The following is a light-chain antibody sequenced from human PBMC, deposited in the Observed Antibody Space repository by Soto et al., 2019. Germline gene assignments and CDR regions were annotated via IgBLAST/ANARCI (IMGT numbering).Light chain of an antibody. CDR3: QQRASWPPIT. V-gene: IGKV3-11*01. CDR1: QSVGSL. CDR2: DAS. J-gene: IGKJ5*01. Sequence: EIVLTQSPATLSLSPGERATLSCRASQSVGSLLAWYQQKPGQSPRLLIHDASNRATGTPARFSGSGSGTEFTLTISSLEPEDFAFYYCQQRASWPPITFGQGTRLEIK.